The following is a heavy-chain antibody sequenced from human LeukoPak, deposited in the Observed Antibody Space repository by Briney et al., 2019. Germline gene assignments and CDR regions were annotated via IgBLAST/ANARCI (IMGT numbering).Heavy chain of an antibody. Sequence: SVKVSCKASGGTFSSYAISWVRQAPGQGLEWMGGIIPIFGTANYAQKFQGRVTITADESTSTAYMELSSLRSEDTAVYYFARDPRGRGYSYGPFDYWGQGTLVTVSS. J-gene: IGHJ4*02. CDR1: GGTFSSYA. CDR2: IIPIFGTA. CDR3: ARDPRGRGYSYGPFDY. V-gene: IGHV1-69*13. D-gene: IGHD5-18*01.